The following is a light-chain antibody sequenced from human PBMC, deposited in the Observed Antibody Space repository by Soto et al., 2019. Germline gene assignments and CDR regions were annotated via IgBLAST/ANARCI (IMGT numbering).Light chain of an antibody. CDR3: QQCYSSPRT. Sequence: DIQMTQSPSTLSAGVGDRVTITCRASQRISTYLNWYQQKPGKAPTLLIYAAFSLQSGVPSRFRGGGSGTDFTLTINTLQPEDFATYVYQQCYSSPRTCGQGTKVEIK. V-gene: IGKV1-39*01. CDR2: AAF. CDR1: QRISTY. J-gene: IGKJ1*01.